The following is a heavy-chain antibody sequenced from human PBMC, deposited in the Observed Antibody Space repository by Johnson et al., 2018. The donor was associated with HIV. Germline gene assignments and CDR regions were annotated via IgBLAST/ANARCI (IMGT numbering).Heavy chain of an antibody. V-gene: IGHV3-23*04. CDR3: AKDLRLSSGQWLVQGGAFDI. Sequence: VQLVESGGGLVQPGRSLRLSCAASGFTFSSYAMSWVRQAPGKGLEWVSAISGSGGSTYYADSVKGRFTISRDNAKNSLYLQMDSLRAEDTALYYCAKDLRLSSGQWLVQGGAFDIWGQGTMVTVSS. J-gene: IGHJ3*02. D-gene: IGHD6-19*01. CDR2: ISGSGGST. CDR1: GFTFSSYA.